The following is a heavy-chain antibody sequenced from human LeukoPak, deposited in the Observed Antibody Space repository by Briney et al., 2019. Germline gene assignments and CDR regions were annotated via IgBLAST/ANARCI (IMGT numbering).Heavy chain of an antibody. CDR3: ARGPLYCSDTSCYSNWFDP. Sequence: AAVKVSCKASGYTFTGNYIHWVRQAPGQGLEWMGGIIPIFGTANYAQKFQGRVTITTDESTSTAYMELSSLRSEDTAVYYCARGPLYCSDTSCYSNWFDPWGQGTLVTVSS. CDR2: IIPIFGTA. J-gene: IGHJ5*02. CDR1: GYTFTGNY. V-gene: IGHV1-69*05. D-gene: IGHD2-2*02.